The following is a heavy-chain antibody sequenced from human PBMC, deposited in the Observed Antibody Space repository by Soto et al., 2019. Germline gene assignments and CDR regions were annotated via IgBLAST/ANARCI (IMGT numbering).Heavy chain of an antibody. Sequence: GGSLRLSCTASGFTFGDYAMSWFRQAPGKGLEWVGFIRSKAYGGTTEYAASVKGRFTISRDDSKSIAYLQMNSLKTEDTAVYYCTRATYYYGSGSYYFAKWGQGTLVTVSS. J-gene: IGHJ4*02. D-gene: IGHD3-10*01. CDR1: GFTFGDYA. CDR3: TRATYYYGSGSYYFAK. CDR2: IRSKAYGGTT. V-gene: IGHV3-49*03.